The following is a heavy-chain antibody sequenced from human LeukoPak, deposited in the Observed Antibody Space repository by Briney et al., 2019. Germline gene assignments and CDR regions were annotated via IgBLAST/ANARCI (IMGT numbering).Heavy chain of an antibody. D-gene: IGHD6-13*01. CDR3: ASAASSSWYYFDY. Sequence: GGSLRLSCAASGFTFSSYAMSWVRQAPGKGPEWVSAISGSGGSTYYADSVKGRFTISRDNSKNTLYLQMSSLRAQDTAVYYCASAASSSWYYFDYWGQGTLVTVSS. CDR2: ISGSGGST. CDR1: GFTFSSYA. V-gene: IGHV3-23*01. J-gene: IGHJ4*02.